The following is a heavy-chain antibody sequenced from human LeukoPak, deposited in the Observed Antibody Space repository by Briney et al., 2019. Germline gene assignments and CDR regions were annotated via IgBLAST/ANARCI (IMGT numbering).Heavy chain of an antibody. J-gene: IGHJ5*02. Sequence: SETLSLTCTVSGGSISSGSYYWSWIRQPAGGGLEWVGRIYTTGSINYNPTHKSRVTISIDTSKNQFSLKLRSGTAADTAVYYCARGSTSWNWFDPWGQGTLVTVSS. D-gene: IGHD2-2*01. CDR2: IYTTGSI. CDR1: GGSISSGSYY. CDR3: ARGSTSWNWFDP. V-gene: IGHV4-61*02.